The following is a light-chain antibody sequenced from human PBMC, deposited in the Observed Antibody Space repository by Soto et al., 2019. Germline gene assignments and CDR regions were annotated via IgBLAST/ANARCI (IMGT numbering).Light chain of an antibody. J-gene: IGKJ1*01. Sequence: AIKMTQSPSSLSASVGDRVTITCRASQGIRNDLSWYQQKPGKAPKLLIYAASSLQSGVPSRFSGSGSDTDFTLTISSLQPEDFSTYYCLQDYNYPRTFGQGTKVEIK. V-gene: IGKV1-6*01. CDR2: AAS. CDR3: LQDYNYPRT. CDR1: QGIRND.